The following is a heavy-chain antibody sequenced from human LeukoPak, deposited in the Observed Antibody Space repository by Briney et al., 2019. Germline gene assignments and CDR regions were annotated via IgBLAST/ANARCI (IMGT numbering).Heavy chain of an antibody. Sequence: GGSLRLSCAASGFTLSSYNINWVRQAPGKGLEWISSITEGNSATYYADSVKGRFTISRDNAKNTMYLQMNSLRAEDTAVYYCAKVITVTTWGYYYGMDVWGQGTTVTVSS. CDR3: AKVITVTTWGYYYGMDV. CDR2: ITEGNSAT. J-gene: IGHJ6*02. CDR1: GFTLSSYN. D-gene: IGHD4-17*01. V-gene: IGHV3-48*01.